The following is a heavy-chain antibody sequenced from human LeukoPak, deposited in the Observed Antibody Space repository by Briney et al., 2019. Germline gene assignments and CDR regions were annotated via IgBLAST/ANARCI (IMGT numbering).Heavy chain of an antibody. CDR3: ARAVVTYYYDSSGPLYYFDY. J-gene: IGHJ4*02. Sequence: GGSPRLSCAASGFTFSSYWMSWVRQAPGKGLEWVANIKQDGSEKYYVDSVKGRFTISRDNAKNSLYLQMNSLRAEDTAVYYCARAVVTYYYDSSGPLYYFDYWGQGTLVTVSS. D-gene: IGHD3-22*01. CDR1: GFTFSSYW. V-gene: IGHV3-7*01. CDR2: IKQDGSEK.